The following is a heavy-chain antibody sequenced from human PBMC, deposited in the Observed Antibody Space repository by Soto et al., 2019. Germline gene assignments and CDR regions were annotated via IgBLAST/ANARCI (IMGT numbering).Heavy chain of an antibody. D-gene: IGHD2-15*01. CDR3: ARGDCSGGSCYSIDY. J-gene: IGHJ4*02. CDR2: IYYSGST. Sequence: LSLTCTVSGGSISSGGYYWSWIRQHPGKGLEWIGYIYYSGSTYYNPSLKSRVTISVDTSKNQFSLKLSSVTAADTAVYYCARGDCSGGSCYSIDYWGQGTLVTVSS. V-gene: IGHV4-31*03. CDR1: GGSISSGGYY.